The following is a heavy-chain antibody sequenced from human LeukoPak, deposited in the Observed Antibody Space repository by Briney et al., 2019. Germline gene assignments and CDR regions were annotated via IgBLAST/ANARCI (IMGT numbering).Heavy chain of an antibody. Sequence: ASVKVSCKASGYTFTSYDINWVRQAAGQGLEWMGWMSPINGNTGYAQKFQGRVTMTRNTSVSTAYMELSSLRAADTAVYYCARNRGEGFDPWGQGTLVTVSS. J-gene: IGHJ5*02. CDR3: ARNRGEGFDP. D-gene: IGHD1-14*01. V-gene: IGHV1-8*01. CDR1: GYTFTSYD. CDR2: MSPINGNT.